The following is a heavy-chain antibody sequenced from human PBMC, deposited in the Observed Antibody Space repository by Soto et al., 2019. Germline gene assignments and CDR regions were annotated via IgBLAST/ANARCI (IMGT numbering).Heavy chain of an antibody. J-gene: IGHJ6*02. V-gene: IGHV3-49*04. D-gene: IGHD3-3*01. Sequence: GGSLRLSCTASGFTFGDYAMSWVRQAPGKGLEWVGFIRSKAYGGTTEYAASVKGRFTISRDDSKSIAYLQMNSLKTEDTAVYYCTREADYDFWSGYYYGMDVWGQGTTVTVSS. CDR2: IRSKAYGGTT. CDR3: TREADYDFWSGYYYGMDV. CDR1: GFTFGDYA.